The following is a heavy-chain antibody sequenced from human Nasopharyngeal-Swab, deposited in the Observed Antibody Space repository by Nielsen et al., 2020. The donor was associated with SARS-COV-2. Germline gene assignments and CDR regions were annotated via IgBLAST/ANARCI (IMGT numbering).Heavy chain of an antibody. CDR2: FYYSGIT. V-gene: IGHV4-59*11. D-gene: IGHD1-26*01. Sequence: SETLSLTCTVSGGSISSHYWSWIRQSPGRGLEWIGYFYYSGITNYNPSLNSRVTILIDTSKNQFSLKLNSVTAADTAVYCCAREAVGGLVDSWGQGTLVTVSS. CDR3: AREAVGGLVDS. J-gene: IGHJ4*02. CDR1: GGSISSHY.